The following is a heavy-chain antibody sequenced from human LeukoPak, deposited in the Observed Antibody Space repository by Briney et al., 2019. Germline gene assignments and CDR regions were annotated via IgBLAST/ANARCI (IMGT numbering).Heavy chain of an antibody. J-gene: IGHJ4*02. CDR3: AKALGYSGYDYFDY. Sequence: GESLRLSRAASGFTFRSYAMRGVRPAPGKGREWVSAICGSGGSTYYADSVKGRFTISRDNSKNTLYLQMNSLRAEDTAVYYCAKALGYSGYDYFDYWGQGTLVTVSS. CDR2: ICGSGGST. V-gene: IGHV3-23*01. D-gene: IGHD5-12*01. CDR1: GFTFRSYA.